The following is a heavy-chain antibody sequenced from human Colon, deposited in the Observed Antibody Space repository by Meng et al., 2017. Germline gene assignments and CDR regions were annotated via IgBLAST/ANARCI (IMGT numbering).Heavy chain of an antibody. V-gene: IGHV3-7*04. D-gene: IGHD1-1*01. CDR1: GFMFTSFS. Sequence: GESLKISCAASGFMFTSFSMTWVRQAPGKGLEWVATITKAGSEKYFVDSVKGRFTTSRDNAKNSLYLQMNSLRAKDTAMYYCARGSTSLAQGGQGTLVTVSS. CDR2: ITKAGSEK. CDR3: ARGSTSLAQ. J-gene: IGHJ4*02.